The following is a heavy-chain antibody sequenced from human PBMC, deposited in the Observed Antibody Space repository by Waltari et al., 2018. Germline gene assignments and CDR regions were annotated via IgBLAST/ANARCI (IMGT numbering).Heavy chain of an antibody. CDR3: ARDLVFGSGSNDY. J-gene: IGHJ4*02. Sequence: EVQLVESGGGLVKPGGSLRLSCAASVFTVSTDWRHWVRQVPGKGQVWVSRITTDGSCANYADSVKGRFTISRDNAKNTLYLQMNSLRVEDSAVYYCARDLVFGSGSNDYWGLGTLVTVSS. V-gene: IGHV3-74*01. CDR2: ITTDGSCA. CDR1: VFTVSTDW. D-gene: IGHD3-10*01.